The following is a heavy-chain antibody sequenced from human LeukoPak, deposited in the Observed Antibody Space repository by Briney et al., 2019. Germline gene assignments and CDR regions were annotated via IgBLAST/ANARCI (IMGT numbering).Heavy chain of an antibody. CDR3: ARADYDFVWGSYRLPDP. J-gene: IGHJ5*02. CDR1: GYSFTNYG. V-gene: IGHV1-8*02. CDR2: VNPDSGNT. D-gene: IGHD3-16*02. Sequence: ASVKVSCKTSGYSFTNYGINWVRQATGQGLEWMGWVNPDSGNTGYAQKFQGRVTMTRNTSISTAYMELSSLRSEDTAMYYCARADYDFVWGSYRLPDPWGQGTLVTVSS.